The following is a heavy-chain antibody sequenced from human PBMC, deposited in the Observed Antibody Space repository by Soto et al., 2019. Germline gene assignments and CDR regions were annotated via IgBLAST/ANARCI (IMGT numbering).Heavy chain of an antibody. CDR1: GFTFSSYS. Sequence: GGSLRLSCAASGFTFSSYSMNWVRQAPGKGLEGVSSISSSSSYIYYADSVKGRFTISRDNAKNSLYLQMNSLRAEDTAVYYCASINSGLQEVLWGQGTLCTAS. V-gene: IGHV3-21*01. CDR2: ISSSSSYI. J-gene: IGHJ4*02. D-gene: IGHD4-4*01. CDR3: ASINSGLQEVL.